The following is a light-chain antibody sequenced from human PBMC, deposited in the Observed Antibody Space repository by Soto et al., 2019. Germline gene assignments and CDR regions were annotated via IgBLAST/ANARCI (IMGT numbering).Light chain of an antibody. Sequence: DIVLTRSPATLSLSPGERATLYCGASQRVSGGFLAWYQQKPGLAPRLILYDTSFRATGIPDRFSGSGSGTDSTLTISRLDPEDFAVYYCQQYGSSASFGQGTKVDIK. CDR3: QQYGSSAS. V-gene: IGKV3D-20*01. CDR2: DTS. J-gene: IGKJ1*01. CDR1: QRVSGGF.